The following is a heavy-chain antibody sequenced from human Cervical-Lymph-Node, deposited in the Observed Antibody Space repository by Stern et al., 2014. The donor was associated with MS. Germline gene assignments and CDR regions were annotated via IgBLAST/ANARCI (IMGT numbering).Heavy chain of an antibody. CDR2: INAGNGKT. CDR1: GYTFTSYA. CDR3: ARDGSTDLHYYYYGMDV. J-gene: IGHJ6*02. V-gene: IGHV1-3*01. D-gene: IGHD2-2*01. Sequence: QDQLVQSGAEVKKPGASVKVSCKASGYTFTSYAMHWVRQAPGQRLEWIGWINAGNGKTKYSQKFQGRVTMTRDTSASTAYMELSSLRSEDTAVYYCARDGSTDLHYYYYGMDVWGQGTTVTVSS.